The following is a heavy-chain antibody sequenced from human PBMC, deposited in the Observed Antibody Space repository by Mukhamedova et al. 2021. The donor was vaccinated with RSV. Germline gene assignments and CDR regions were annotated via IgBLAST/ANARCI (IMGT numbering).Heavy chain of an antibody. Sequence: GISWVRQAPGQGLEWMGRISAYKSKTNYAQKFQCRITLTADTPTSTAYMELRSLRSDDPAVYYCARHDYGATHDSFDVWGQGTM. CDR2: ISAYKSKT. J-gene: IGHJ3*01. V-gene: IGHV1-18*01. CDR1: G. CDR3: ARHDYGATHDSFDV. D-gene: IGHD4-17*01.